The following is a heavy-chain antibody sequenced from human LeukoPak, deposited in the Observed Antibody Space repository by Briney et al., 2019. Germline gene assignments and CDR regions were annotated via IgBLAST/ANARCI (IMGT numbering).Heavy chain of an antibody. J-gene: IGHJ4*02. D-gene: IGHD3-22*01. CDR2: IWYDGSNK. Sequence: PGRSLRLSCAASGFTFSSYGMHWVRQAPGKGLEWVAVIWYDGSNKYYADSVKGRFTISRDNSKNTLYLQMNSLRAEDTAVYYCVRESEYYFDHSASFDYWGQGTLVTVSS. CDR3: VRESEYYFDHSASFDY. CDR1: GFTFSSYG. V-gene: IGHV3-33*01.